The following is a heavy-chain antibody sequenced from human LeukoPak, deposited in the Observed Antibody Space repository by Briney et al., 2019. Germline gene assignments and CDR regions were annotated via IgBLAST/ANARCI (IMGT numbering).Heavy chain of an antibody. Sequence: PGGSLRLSCAASGFTFSIYAMSWVRQAPGKGLEWVSAITGSGGTTYYADSVKGRFTISRDNSKNTLYLQMNSLRAEDTAVYYCAKDQGTGTAAFDYWGQGTLVTVSS. CDR3: AKDQGTGTAAFDY. CDR1: GFTFSIYA. J-gene: IGHJ4*02. CDR2: ITGSGGTT. V-gene: IGHV3-23*01. D-gene: IGHD1-1*01.